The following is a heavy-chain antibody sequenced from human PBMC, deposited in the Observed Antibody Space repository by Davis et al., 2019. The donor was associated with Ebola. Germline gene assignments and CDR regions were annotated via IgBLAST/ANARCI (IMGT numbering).Heavy chain of an antibody. J-gene: IGHJ4*02. CDR1: GFTFDDYG. Sequence: GGSLRLSCAASGFTFDDYGMSCVRQAPGKGLEWVSLISWDGGSTYYADSVKGRFTISRDNSKNSLYLQMNSLRTEDTALYYCAKDTKYSSGWRYFDYWGQGTLVTVSS. CDR3: AKDTKYSSGWRYFDY. CDR2: ISWDGGST. D-gene: IGHD6-19*01. V-gene: IGHV3-43*01.